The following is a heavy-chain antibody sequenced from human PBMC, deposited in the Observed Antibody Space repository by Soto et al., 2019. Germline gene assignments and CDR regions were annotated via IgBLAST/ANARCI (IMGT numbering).Heavy chain of an antibody. CDR3: AKGIAGFLEWLALPGAFGL. CDR1: GFTFSSYA. V-gene: IGHV3-23*01. CDR2: ISGSGGST. Sequence: EVQLLESGGGLVQPGGSLRLSCAASGFTFSSYAMSWVRQAPGKGLEWVSAISGSGGSTYYADSVKGRFTISRDNSKNALCLEMSRHRAENRAVYYCAKGIAGFLEWLALPGAFGLWGHGTMVTVSP. J-gene: IGHJ3*01. D-gene: IGHD3-3*01.